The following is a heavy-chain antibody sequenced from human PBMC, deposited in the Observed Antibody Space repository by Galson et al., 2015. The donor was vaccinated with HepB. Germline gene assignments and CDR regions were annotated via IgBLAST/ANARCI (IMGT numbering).Heavy chain of an antibody. CDR1: GFTLSNHG. CDR3: AREQGYGDYRTSDY. J-gene: IGHJ4*02. D-gene: IGHD4-17*01. Sequence: SLRLSCAASGFTLSNHGMHWVRQAPGKGLEWVAVIVYDGTEEHYADSVKGRFTISRDTSKNTVHLQMDSLRAEDTAVYYCAREQGYGDYRTSDYWGQGTPVTVSS. CDR2: IVYDGTEE. V-gene: IGHV3-33*01.